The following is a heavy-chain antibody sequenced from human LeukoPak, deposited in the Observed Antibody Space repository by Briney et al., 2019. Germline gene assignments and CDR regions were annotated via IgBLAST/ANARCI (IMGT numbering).Heavy chain of an antibody. Sequence: ASVKVSCKASGYTFTGYYMHWVRQAPGQGLEWMGWINPNSGGTNYAQKFQGRVTMTRDTSIGTAYMELSRLRSDDTAVYCCARAESVVPAAMDWFDPWGQGTLVTVSS. D-gene: IGHD2-2*01. V-gene: IGHV1-2*02. J-gene: IGHJ5*02. CDR3: ARAESVVPAAMDWFDP. CDR2: INPNSGGT. CDR1: GYTFTGYY.